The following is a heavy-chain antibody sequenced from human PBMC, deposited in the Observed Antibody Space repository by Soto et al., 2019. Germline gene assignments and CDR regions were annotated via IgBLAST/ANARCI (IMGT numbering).Heavy chain of an antibody. CDR1: GYTFAIYS. V-gene: IGHV1-3*05. CDR2: INAANGNT. D-gene: IGHD3-22*01. J-gene: IGHJ1*01. CDR3: ARATYTSGSEYFHH. Sequence: QVQLVQSGAEEKKPGASVKVSCKASGYTFAIYSMHWVRQAPGQGLEWMGWINAANGNTKYSQKFQDRVTITRDTSASPAYMELSSLKSEDTAVYYCARATYTSGSEYFHHWGQGTLVSVSS.